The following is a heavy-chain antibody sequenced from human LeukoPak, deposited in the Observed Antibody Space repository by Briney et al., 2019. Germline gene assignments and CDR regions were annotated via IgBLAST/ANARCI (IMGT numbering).Heavy chain of an antibody. CDR2: ISVYRSKT. CDR3: ARDNGDYNFDY. D-gene: IGHD4-17*01. Sequence: ASVKVSCKASSHTFTSYGLSWVRQDPGQGLEWMGWISVYRSKTNYAQKFPGRITLTTDASTRTTFMELRSLRSDDTAVYYCARDNGDYNFDYWGQGTLVTVSS. J-gene: IGHJ4*02. V-gene: IGHV1-18*01. CDR1: SHTFTSYG.